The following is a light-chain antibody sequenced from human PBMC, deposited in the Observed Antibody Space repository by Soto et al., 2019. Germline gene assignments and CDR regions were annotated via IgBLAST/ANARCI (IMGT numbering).Light chain of an antibody. Sequence: EIVMTQSPGTLSVSPGESATLSCRASQSVTTDLAWYQHTRGQAPRLLIYGASARATGIPARFSGSGSVTEFTLTISSLQSEDFAVYYCQQYNNWPRTFGQGTKVDIK. J-gene: IGKJ1*01. CDR2: GAS. V-gene: IGKV3-15*01. CDR3: QQYNNWPRT. CDR1: QSVTTD.